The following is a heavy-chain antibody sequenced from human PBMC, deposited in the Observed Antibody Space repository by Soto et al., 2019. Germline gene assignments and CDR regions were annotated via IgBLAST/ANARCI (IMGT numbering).Heavy chain of an antibody. D-gene: IGHD3-9*01. J-gene: IGHJ4*02. CDR2: IYHSGST. CDR1: GGSISSGGYS. CDR3: ARARRRVNYDILTGPDFDY. Sequence: SETLSLTCAVSGGSISSGGYSWSWIRQPPGKGLEWIGYIYHSGSTYYNPSLKSRVTISVDRSKNQFSLKLSSVTAADTAVYYCARARRRVNYDILTGPDFDYWGQGTLVTV. V-gene: IGHV4-30-2*01.